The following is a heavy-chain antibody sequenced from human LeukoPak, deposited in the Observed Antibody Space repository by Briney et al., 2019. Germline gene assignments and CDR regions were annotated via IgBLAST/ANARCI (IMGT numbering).Heavy chain of an antibody. CDR1: GGSISSYY. D-gene: IGHD3-22*01. V-gene: IGHV4-59*01. Sequence: SETLSLTCSVSGGSISSYYWSWIRQPPGKGLEWLGHIYSSGSTTDNPSLKSRVTIPVDTSKNQLSLKLTSVTPADTAVYYCARFSTFRDSSGYYLDYWGQGILVTVSS. J-gene: IGHJ4*02. CDR2: IYSSGST. CDR3: ARFSTFRDSSGYYLDY.